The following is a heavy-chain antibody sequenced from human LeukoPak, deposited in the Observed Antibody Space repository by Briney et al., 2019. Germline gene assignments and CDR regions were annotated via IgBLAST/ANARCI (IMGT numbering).Heavy chain of an antibody. J-gene: IGHJ4*02. Sequence: ASVKVSCKASGYTFTSYGISWVRQASGQGLEWIGWISAYNGNTNYAQKLQGRVTMTTDASTSTAYMELRSLRSDDTAVYYCARRYCSGGSCYSRSPFDYWGQGTLVTVSS. CDR1: GYTFTSYG. V-gene: IGHV1-18*01. CDR3: ARRYCSGGSCYSRSPFDY. CDR2: ISAYNGNT. D-gene: IGHD2-15*01.